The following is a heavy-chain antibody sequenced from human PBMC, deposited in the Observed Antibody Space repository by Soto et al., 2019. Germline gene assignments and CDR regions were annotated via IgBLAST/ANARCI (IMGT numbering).Heavy chain of an antibody. Sequence: VQLLESGGGLVQPGGSLRLSCAASGFTFSSYAMSWVRQAPGKGLEWVAVIWYDGSNKYYADSVKGRFTISRDNSKNTLYLQMNSLRAEDTAVYYCARDGRYGDSQLDYWGQGTLVTVSS. V-gene: IGHV3-33*08. CDR3: ARDGRYGDSQLDY. CDR2: IWYDGSNK. J-gene: IGHJ4*02. D-gene: IGHD4-17*01. CDR1: GFTFSSYA.